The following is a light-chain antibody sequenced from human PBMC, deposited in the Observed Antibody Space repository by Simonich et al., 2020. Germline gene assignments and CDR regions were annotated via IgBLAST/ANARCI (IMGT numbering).Light chain of an antibody. J-gene: IGLJ3*02. CDR1: SSDVGGYNY. CDR3: SSYTSSSTWV. CDR2: DVS. Sequence: QSALTPPASVSGSPGQSITISCTETSSDVGGYNYVSWYQQHPGKAPKLMIYDVSKLPSGVSNRFSGSKSGNTASLTISGLQAEDEADYYCSSYTSSSTWVFGGGTKLTVL. V-gene: IGLV2-14*01.